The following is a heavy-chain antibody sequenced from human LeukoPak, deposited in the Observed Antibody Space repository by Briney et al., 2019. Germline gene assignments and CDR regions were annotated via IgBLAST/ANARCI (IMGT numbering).Heavy chain of an antibody. CDR1: GFTFSSHW. D-gene: IGHD4-17*01. CDR3: VRDDGYYGVDY. V-gene: IGHV3-74*01. Sequence: GGSLRLSCAASGFTFSSHWMHWVRQAPGKGLVCVSRIKSDGTYSDYGDSVRGRFTISRDSAKDTLYLQMNSLRVEDTAVYYCVRDDGYYGVDYWGQGTLVTVSS. J-gene: IGHJ4*02. CDR2: IKSDGTYS.